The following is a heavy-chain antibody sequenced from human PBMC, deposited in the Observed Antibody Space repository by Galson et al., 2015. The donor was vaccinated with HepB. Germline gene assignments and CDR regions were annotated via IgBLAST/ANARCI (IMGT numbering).Heavy chain of an antibody. CDR3: TRLGDLSGYSSL. Sequence: SLRLSCAASGFTFSGSAMHWVRQAYGRGLEWVGRIGSKANSYATAYAASVKGRFTISRDDSKNTAYMQMNSLKTEDTAVYYCTRLGDLSGYSSLWGQGTLVTVSS. V-gene: IGHV3-73*01. J-gene: IGHJ4*02. CDR2: IGSKANSYAT. CDR1: GFTFSGSA. D-gene: IGHD6-13*01.